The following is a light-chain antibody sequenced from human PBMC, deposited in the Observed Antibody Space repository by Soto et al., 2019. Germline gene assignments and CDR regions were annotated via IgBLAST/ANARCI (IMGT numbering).Light chain of an antibody. CDR2: DND. Sequence: QSVLTQPPSVSAAPGQNVTISCSGSSSNVGNNYVYWYQQIPQTAPKLLIYDNDKRPSGIPDRFSGSTSGTSATLGITGVQTGDEADDFCVSWDSSLSVIVVFGGGTKLTVL. CDR3: VSWDSSLSVIVV. J-gene: IGLJ2*01. CDR1: SSNVGNNY. V-gene: IGLV1-51*01.